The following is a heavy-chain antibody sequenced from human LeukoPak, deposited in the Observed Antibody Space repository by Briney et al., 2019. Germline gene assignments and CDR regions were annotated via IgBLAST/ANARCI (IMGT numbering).Heavy chain of an antibody. CDR1: GIRFSDYW. CDR2: IKGDGSDK. V-gene: IGHV3-7*01. CDR3: ASNNGIFPY. Sequence: GGSLRLSCAASGIRFSDYWMNWVRQAPGKGLEWVANIKGDGSDKYYVDSVKGRFTIPRDNTKNSLYLQMNSLRVEDTAVYYCASNNGIFPYWGRGTLVTVSS. J-gene: IGHJ4*02. D-gene: IGHD3-3*02.